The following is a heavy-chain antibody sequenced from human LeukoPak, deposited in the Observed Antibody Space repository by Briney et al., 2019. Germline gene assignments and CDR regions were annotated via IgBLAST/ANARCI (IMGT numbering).Heavy chain of an antibody. V-gene: IGHV3-74*01. Sequence: PGGSLRLSCAASGFTFSNYWMHWVRQAPGKGLVWVSRINSDMSSTNYADSVKGRFTISRDNAKNTLYLQMNSLRAEDTAVYYCARGGNSFYFDYWGQGTLVTVSS. CDR3: ARGGNSFYFDY. CDR2: INSDMSST. J-gene: IGHJ4*02. CDR1: GFTFSNYW. D-gene: IGHD4-23*01.